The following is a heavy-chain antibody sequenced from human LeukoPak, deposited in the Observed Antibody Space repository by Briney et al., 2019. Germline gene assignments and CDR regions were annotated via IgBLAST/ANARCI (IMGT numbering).Heavy chain of an antibody. Sequence: SETLSLTCTVSGGSISSYYWSWIRLPPGKGLEWIGYLSKSGNTNYSPSLKSRVTMSVDTSKNQFSLRLSSVTAADTAVYYCASYIVATISDAFDIWGQGTMVTVSS. V-gene: IGHV4-4*08. D-gene: IGHD5-12*01. CDR1: GGSISSYY. J-gene: IGHJ3*02. CDR2: LSKSGNT. CDR3: ASYIVATISDAFDI.